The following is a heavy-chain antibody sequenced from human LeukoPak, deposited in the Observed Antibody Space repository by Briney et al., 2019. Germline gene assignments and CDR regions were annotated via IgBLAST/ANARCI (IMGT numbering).Heavy chain of an antibody. CDR1: GFTFSSYE. CDR2: ISSSGSTI. J-gene: IGHJ4*02. V-gene: IGHV3-48*03. D-gene: IGHD5-24*01. Sequence: GGSLRLSCAASGFTFSSYEMNWVRQAPGKGLEWVSYISSSGSTIYYADSVKGRFTISRDNSKNTLYLQMNSLRAEDTAVYYCAGEMATTSPYWGQGTLVTVSS. CDR3: AGEMATTSPY.